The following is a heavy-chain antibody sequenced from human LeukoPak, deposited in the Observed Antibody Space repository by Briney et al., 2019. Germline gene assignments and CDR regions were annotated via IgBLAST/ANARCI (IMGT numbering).Heavy chain of an antibody. V-gene: IGHV5-51*01. CDR1: GYSFTSYW. CDR2: IYPDDSHT. CDR3: AVQSGSAAGNFDI. Sequence: GESLKISCKGSGYSFTSYWIGWVRQMPGKGLEWMGSIYPDDSHTRYSPSFQGQVTISADKSISTAYLQWSSLKASDTAMYYCAVQSGSAAGNFDIWGQGTMVTVSS. D-gene: IGHD6-25*01. J-gene: IGHJ3*02.